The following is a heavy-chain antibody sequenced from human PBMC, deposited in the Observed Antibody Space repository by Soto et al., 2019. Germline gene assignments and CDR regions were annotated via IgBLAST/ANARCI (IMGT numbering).Heavy chain of an antibody. J-gene: IGHJ6*02. CDR2: IYTSGST. Sequence: PSETLSLTCTVSGGSISSYYWSWIRQPAGKGLEWIGRIYTSGSTNYNPSLKSRVTMSVDTSKNQFSLKLSSVTAADTDVYYCAIEELDCSSTSCYFGMDVWGQGTTVTVSS. CDR3: AIEELDCSSTSCYFGMDV. D-gene: IGHD2-2*01. V-gene: IGHV4-4*07. CDR1: GGSISSYY.